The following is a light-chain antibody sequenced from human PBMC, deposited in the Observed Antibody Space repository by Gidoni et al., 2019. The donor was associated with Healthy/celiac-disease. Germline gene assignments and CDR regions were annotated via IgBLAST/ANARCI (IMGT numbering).Light chain of an antibody. CDR2: AAS. CDR3: QQSYSTHWT. CDR1: QSISSY. V-gene: IGKV1-39*01. J-gene: IGKJ1*01. Sequence: DIQMTQSPSSLSASVGDRVTITCRASQSISSYLNWYQQKPGKAPKLLIYAASSLQSGVPSRFSGSGSGTDFTPTISSLQPEDFATYYCQQSYSTHWTFXHXTKVEIK.